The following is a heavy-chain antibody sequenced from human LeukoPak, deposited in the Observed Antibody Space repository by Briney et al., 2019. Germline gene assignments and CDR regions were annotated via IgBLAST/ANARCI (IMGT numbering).Heavy chain of an antibody. CDR1: GFTFSNYC. V-gene: IGHV3-7*01. D-gene: IGHD6-6*01. Sequence: SGGSLRLSCAASGFTFSNYCMIWVRQAPGKGLEWVANINGDASKKYYVDSVEGRCTISRDDAKNSPYKQMNSLRADDTAMYYCAPPPYSSSPSWGQGTLVTVSS. CDR2: INGDASKK. J-gene: IGHJ5*02. CDR3: APPPYSSSPS.